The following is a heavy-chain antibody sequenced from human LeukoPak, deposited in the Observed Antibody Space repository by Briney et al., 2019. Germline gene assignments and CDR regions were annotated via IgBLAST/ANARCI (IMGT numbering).Heavy chain of an antibody. D-gene: IGHD6-13*01. CDR2: IDEHGFKT. CDR1: GFIFRSYS. J-gene: IGHJ1*01. V-gene: IGHV3-7*01. Sequence: GGSLRLSCAASGFIFRSYSMVWVRQAPGKGLEWVASIDEHGFKTYYAASVTGRFTISKDTAKNSLDLQMGSLRVEDTAVYYCARESTAGYNSSWYGFRNWGQGTLVSVSS. CDR3: ARESTAGYNSSWYGFRN.